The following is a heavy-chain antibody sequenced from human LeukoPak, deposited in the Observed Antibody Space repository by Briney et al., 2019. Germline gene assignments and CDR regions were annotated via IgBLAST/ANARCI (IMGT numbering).Heavy chain of an antibody. CDR2: IYYSGST. CDR1: GGSISSGGYY. Sequence: SETLSLTCTVSGGSISSGGYYWSWIRQHPGKGLEWIGYIYYSGSTYYNPSLKSRVTISVDTSKNQFSLKLSSVTAADTAVYYCARDRYGSGSYYSSYYYYYGMDVWGQGTTVTVSS. CDR3: ARDRYGSGSYYSSYYYYYGMDV. D-gene: IGHD3-10*01. J-gene: IGHJ6*02. V-gene: IGHV4-31*03.